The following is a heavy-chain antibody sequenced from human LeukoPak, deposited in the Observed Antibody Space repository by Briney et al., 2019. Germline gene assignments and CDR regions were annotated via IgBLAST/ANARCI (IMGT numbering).Heavy chain of an antibody. J-gene: IGHJ5*02. CDR3: ARAPSSIAARLNWFDP. CDR2: INAGNGNT. CDR1: GYTFTSYA. Sequence: ASVKVSCKASGYTFTSYAMHWVRQAPGQRLEWMGWINAGNGNTKYSQEFQGRVTITRDTSASTAYMELSSLRSEDTAVYYCARAPSSIAARLNWFDPWGQGTLVTVSS. V-gene: IGHV1-3*01. D-gene: IGHD6-6*01.